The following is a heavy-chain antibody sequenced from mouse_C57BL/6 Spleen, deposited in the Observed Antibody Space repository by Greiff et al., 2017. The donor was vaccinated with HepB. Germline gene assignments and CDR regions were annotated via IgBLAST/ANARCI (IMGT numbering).Heavy chain of an antibody. Sequence: EVQLVESGGGLVKPGGSLKLSCAASGFTFSSYAMSWVRQTPEKRLEWVATISDGGSYTYYPDNVKGRFTISRDNAKNNLYLQMSHLKSEDTAMYYCASLPFAYWGQGTLVTVSA. V-gene: IGHV5-4*01. CDR2: ISDGGSYT. CDR3: ASLPFAY. CDR1: GFTFSSYA. J-gene: IGHJ3*01.